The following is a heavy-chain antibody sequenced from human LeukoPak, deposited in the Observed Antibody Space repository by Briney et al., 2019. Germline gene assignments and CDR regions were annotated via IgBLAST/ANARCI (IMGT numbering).Heavy chain of an antibody. V-gene: IGHV3-23*01. CDR2: ISGSGGST. Sequence: PGGSLKPSWEALGFPFSSNPMSWVRQAPGKGLEWAPAISGSGGSTYYADSVKGRFTISRDNSENTLYLQMNSLRAEDTAVYYCAKDPSLYYGFDYWGQGTLVTVSS. CDR3: AKDPSLYYGFDY. CDR1: GFPFSSNP. J-gene: IGHJ4*02. D-gene: IGHD3-10*01.